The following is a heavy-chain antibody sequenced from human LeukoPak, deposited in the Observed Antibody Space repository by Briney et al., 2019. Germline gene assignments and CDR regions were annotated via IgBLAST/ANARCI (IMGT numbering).Heavy chain of an antibody. CDR2: INHSGST. CDR3: ATHTVTTSNWFDP. V-gene: IGHV4-34*01. D-gene: IGHD4-17*01. CDR1: GGSISSYY. J-gene: IGHJ5*02. Sequence: SETLSLTCTVSGGSISSYYWSWIRQPPGKGLEWIGEINHSGSTNYNPSLKSRVTISVDTSKNQFSLKLSSVTAADTAVYYCATHTVTTSNWFDPWGQGTLVTVSS.